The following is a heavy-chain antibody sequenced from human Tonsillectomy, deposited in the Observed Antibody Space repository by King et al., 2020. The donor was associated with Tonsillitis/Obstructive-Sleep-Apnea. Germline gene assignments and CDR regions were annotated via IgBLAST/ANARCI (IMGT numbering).Heavy chain of an antibody. CDR1: GYSFTSYW. D-gene: IGHD6-13*01. V-gene: IGHV5-10-1*01. Sequence: VQLVQSGVEVKKPGESLRISCKGSGYSFTSYWISWVRQMPGKGLGWMGRVDPCDSYTNYSPSFQGHVTISADKSISTAYLQWSSLKASDTAMYYCARGGILSAGAPDFWGQGTLVTVSS. J-gene: IGHJ4*02. CDR2: VDPCDSYT. CDR3: ARGGILSAGAPDF.